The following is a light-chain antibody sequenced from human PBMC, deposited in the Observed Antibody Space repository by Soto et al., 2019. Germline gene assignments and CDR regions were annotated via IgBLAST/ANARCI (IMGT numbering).Light chain of an antibody. V-gene: IGKV3-20*01. CDR2: GAS. CDR3: QQYGISPAT. J-gene: IGKJ5*01. Sequence: EIVLTQSPGTLSLSPGERATLSCRASQSVSSSYLAWYQQKPGQAPWLLIYGASSRATGFPDRFSGSGSGTDFTLTISRLEPEDLAVYYCQQYGISPATFGQGTRLEIK. CDR1: QSVSSSY.